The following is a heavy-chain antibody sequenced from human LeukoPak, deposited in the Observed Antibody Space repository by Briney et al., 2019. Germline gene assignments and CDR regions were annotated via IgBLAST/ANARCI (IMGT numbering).Heavy chain of an antibody. Sequence: PGGSLRLSCAASGFTFSSYGMHWVRQAPGKGLEWVAVISYDGSNKYYADSVKGRFTISRDNAKNSLYLQMNSLRAEDTAVYYCARDRSLGGDYTHDAFDIWGQGTMVTVSS. J-gene: IGHJ3*02. CDR3: ARDRSLGGDYTHDAFDI. V-gene: IGHV3-30*03. CDR1: GFTFSSYG. D-gene: IGHD2-21*02. CDR2: ISYDGSNK.